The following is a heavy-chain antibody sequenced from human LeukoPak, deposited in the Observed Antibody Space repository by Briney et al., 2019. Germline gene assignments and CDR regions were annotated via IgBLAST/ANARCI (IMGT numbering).Heavy chain of an antibody. Sequence: PSETLSLTCTVSGGSISSSSYYWGWIRQPPGKGLEWIGSIYYSGSTYYNPSLKSRVTISVDTSKNQFSLKLSSVTAADTAVYYCARLPMVTSIDYWGQGTLVTVSS. J-gene: IGHJ4*02. CDR1: GGSISSSSYY. D-gene: IGHD5-18*01. CDR2: IYYSGST. V-gene: IGHV4-39*01. CDR3: ARLPMVTSIDY.